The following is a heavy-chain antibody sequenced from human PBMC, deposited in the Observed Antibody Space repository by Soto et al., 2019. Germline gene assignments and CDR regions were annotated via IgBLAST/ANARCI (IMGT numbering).Heavy chain of an antibody. V-gene: IGHV4-39*01. Sequence: SETLSLTCTVSGGSISSSSYYWGWIRQPPGKGLEWIGSIYYSGSTYYNPSLKSRVTISVDTSKNQFSLKLSSVTAADTAVYYCARWALGGVMVGAFDIWGQGTMVTVSS. CDR2: IYYSGST. CDR3: ARWALGGVMVGAFDI. D-gene: IGHD3-16*01. CDR1: GGSISSSSYY. J-gene: IGHJ3*02.